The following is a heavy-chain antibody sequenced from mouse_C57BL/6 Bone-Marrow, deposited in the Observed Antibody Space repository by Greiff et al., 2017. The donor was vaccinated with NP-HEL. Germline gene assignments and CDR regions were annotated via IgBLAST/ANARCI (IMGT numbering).Heavy chain of an antibody. D-gene: IGHD2-4*01. CDR1: GYSFTGYF. J-gene: IGHJ3*01. Sequence: VQLQQSGPELVKPGDSVKISCKASGYSFTGYFMNWVMQSHGKSLEWIGRINPYNGDTFYIQKFKGKATLTVDKSSSTAHMELRSLTSEDAAVYYCARGDYDYDGAWFAYWGQGTLVTVSA. CDR3: ARGDYDYDGAWFAY. CDR2: INPYNGDT. V-gene: IGHV1-20*01.